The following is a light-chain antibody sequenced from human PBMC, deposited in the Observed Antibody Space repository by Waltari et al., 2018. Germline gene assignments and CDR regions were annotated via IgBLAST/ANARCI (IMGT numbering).Light chain of an antibody. CDR3: QQTNNFLGIT. J-gene: IGKJ5*01. V-gene: IGKV1-12*01. Sequence: DIQLTQSPSFVSASIGDRVTITCRASHHISSWLAWYQQKPGKAPKLLIYVASTLHSCVPSRFSGGGSGTEFTLTISSLQPEDFAVYYCQQTNNFLGITFGQGTRLEIK. CDR1: HHISSW. CDR2: VAS.